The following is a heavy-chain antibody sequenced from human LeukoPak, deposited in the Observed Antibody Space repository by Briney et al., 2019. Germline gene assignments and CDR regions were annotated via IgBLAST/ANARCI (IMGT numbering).Heavy chain of an antibody. CDR2: INTYNGNT. CDR3: ARDGGQWLENLRFDY. V-gene: IGHV1-18*01. Sequence: ASVKVSCKSSGYSFTSYGISWVRQAPGQGLEWMGWINTYNGNTHSAQKFQDRVTMTTDTSTSTAYMELRSLRSDDTAVYYCARDGGQWLENLRFDYWGQGTLVTVSS. J-gene: IGHJ4*02. D-gene: IGHD6-19*01. CDR1: GYSFTSYG.